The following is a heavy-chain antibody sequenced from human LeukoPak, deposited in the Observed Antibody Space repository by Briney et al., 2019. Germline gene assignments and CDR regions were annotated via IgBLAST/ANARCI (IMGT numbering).Heavy chain of an antibody. V-gene: IGHV4-4*07. CDR2: IYTSGTT. CDR1: GGSISSYY. J-gene: IGHJ5*02. CDR3: ARVYCTGGACYPYTHNWFDP. D-gene: IGHD2-8*02. Sequence: SETLSLTCIVSGGSISSYYWSWIQQPAGKGLEWIGHIYTSGTTNYNPSLKSRVTMSIDTSKNQFSLKLSSVTAADTAFYYCARVYCTGGACYPYTHNWFDPWGQGTLVTVSS.